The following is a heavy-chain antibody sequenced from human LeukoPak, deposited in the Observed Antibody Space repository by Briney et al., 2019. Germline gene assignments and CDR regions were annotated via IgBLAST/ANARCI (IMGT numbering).Heavy chain of an antibody. CDR3: AKEMLYYDFWSGYYDY. CDR1: GFTFSSYA. D-gene: IGHD3-3*01. V-gene: IGHV3-23*01. Sequence: GGSLRLSCAASGFTFSSYAMSWVRQAPGKGLEWVSAISGSGGSTYYADSVKGRFTISRDNSKNTLYLQMNSLRAEDTAVYYCAKEMLYYDFWSGYYDYWGQGTLVTVSS. J-gene: IGHJ4*02. CDR2: ISGSGGST.